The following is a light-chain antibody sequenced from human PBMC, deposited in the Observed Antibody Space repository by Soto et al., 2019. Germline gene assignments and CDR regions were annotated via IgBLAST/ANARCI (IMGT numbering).Light chain of an antibody. CDR3: PQYKNWPRT. Sequence: EIVMTQSPATLSVSPGERATLSCRASQSVSSNLAWYQQKPGQAPRLLIYGASTRATGIPARFSGSGSATEVTLTISSLQSEDVAVDYCPQYKNWPRTFGQGTKMEIK. CDR1: QSVSSN. V-gene: IGKV3-15*01. CDR2: GAS. J-gene: IGKJ1*01.